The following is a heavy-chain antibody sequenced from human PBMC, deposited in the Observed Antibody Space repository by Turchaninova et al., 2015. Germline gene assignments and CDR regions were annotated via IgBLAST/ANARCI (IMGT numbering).Heavy chain of an antibody. CDR2: ISYSSSYI. J-gene: IGHJ4*02. D-gene: IGHD7-27*01. CDR1: GLTFIRYC. V-gene: IGHV3-21*01. CDR3: RGALGIGNYYFDS. Sequence: EVQLVESGGGLVKPGESLRLSCAASGLTFIRYCMNWVRQAPGKGLEWVAFISYSSSYIYYAHSLKGRFTISRDDAKKSVYLQMNSLKAEDTAVYYCRGALGIGNYYFDSWGQGTLVTVSS.